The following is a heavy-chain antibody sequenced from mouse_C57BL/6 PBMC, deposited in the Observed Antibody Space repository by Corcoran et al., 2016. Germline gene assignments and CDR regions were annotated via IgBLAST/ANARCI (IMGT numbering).Heavy chain of an antibody. J-gene: IGHJ2*01. CDR1: GYSFTSYY. V-gene: IGHV1-66*01. D-gene: IGHD2-5*01. CDR2: IYPGSGNT. Sequence: QVQLQQSGPELVKPGASVKISCKASGYSFTSYYIHWVKQRPGQGLEWIGWIYPGSGNTKYNEKFKGKATLTADTSSSTAYMQLSSLTSEDSAVYYCARFQSNNFDYWGQGTTLTVSS. CDR3: ARFQSNNFDY.